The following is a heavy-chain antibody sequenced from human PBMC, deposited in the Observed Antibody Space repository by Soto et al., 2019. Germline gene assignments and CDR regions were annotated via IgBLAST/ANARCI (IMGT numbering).Heavy chain of an antibody. J-gene: IGHJ6*02. CDR1: GGTFSSYA. V-gene: IGHV1-69*12. CDR2: IIPIFGTA. CDR3: ARSRGYCSGGSCSRFNYGMDV. D-gene: IGHD2-15*01. Sequence: QVQLVQSGAEVKKPGSSVKVSCKASGGTFSSYAISWVRQAPGQGLEWMGGIIPIFGTANYAQKFQGRVTITADESTXXDXMXXSSLRSEDTAVYYCARSRGYCSGGSCSRFNYGMDVWGQGTTVTVSS.